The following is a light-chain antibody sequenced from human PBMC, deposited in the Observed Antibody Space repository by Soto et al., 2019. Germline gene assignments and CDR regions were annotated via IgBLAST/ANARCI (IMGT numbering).Light chain of an antibody. CDR1: SSDVGSYNL. CDR3: CSYAGSSPPYV. V-gene: IGLV2-23*02. J-gene: IGLJ1*01. Sequence: QSALTQPASVSVSPGQSITISCTGTSSDVGSYNLVSWYQQHPGKAPKLMIYEVSKRPSGVSNRFSGSKSGNTASLTISGLQAEDEAGYYCCSYAGSSPPYVFGTGTKVTVL. CDR2: EVS.